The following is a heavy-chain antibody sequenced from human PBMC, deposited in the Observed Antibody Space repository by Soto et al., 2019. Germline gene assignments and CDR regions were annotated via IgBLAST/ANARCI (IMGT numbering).Heavy chain of an antibody. CDR1: GYTFTNHY. D-gene: IGHD2-21*02. V-gene: IGHV1-46*01. J-gene: IGHJ4*02. Sequence: QVQLVQSGAEVKKPGASVKVSCKASGYTFTNHYIHWVRQAPGQEIQWMGMIDPSGGGTSYAQKFNGRVAMTRDTSTDTVYLELNSLRSEDTAVYYCARNTYCGGDCYFYDFDYWGQGTLVTVSS. CDR3: ARNTYCGGDCYFYDFDY. CDR2: IDPSGGGT.